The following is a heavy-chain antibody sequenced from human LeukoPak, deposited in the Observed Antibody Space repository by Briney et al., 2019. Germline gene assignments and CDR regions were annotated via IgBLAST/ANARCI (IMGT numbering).Heavy chain of an antibody. V-gene: IGHV3-33*01. CDR1: GFTFSNYA. CDR3: ARDRVYYDFWSGSRTDYGMDV. D-gene: IGHD3-3*01. CDR2: IWYDGSNK. J-gene: IGHJ6*02. Sequence: GGSLRLSCAASGFTFSNYAMHWVRQAPGKGLEWVAVIWYDGSNKYYADSVKGRFTISRDNSKNTLYLQMNSLRAEDTAVYYCARDRVYYDFWSGSRTDYGMDVWGQGTTVTVSS.